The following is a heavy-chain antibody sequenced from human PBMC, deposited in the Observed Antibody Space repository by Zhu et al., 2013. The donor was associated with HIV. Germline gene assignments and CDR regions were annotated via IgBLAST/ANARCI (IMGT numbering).Heavy chain of an antibody. Sequence: QVQLVQSGAEVKKPGASVKVSCKASGYTFISYDINWVRQAPGQGLEWMGWISAYNGNTNYAQKLQGRVTMTTDTSTSTAYMELRSLRSDDTAVYYCARRADYGGDYYYYGMDVWGQGTTVTVSS. CDR1: GYTFISYD. CDR3: ARRADYGGDYYYYGMDV. D-gene: IGHD4-17*01. J-gene: IGHJ6*02. CDR2: ISAYNGNT. V-gene: IGHV1-18*01.